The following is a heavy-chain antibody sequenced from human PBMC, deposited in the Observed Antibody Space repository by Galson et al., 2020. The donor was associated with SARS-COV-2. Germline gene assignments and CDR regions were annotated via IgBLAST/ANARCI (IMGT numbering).Heavy chain of an antibody. Sequence: PGGSLRLSCAASGFTFSSYAMNWVRQAPGKGLEWVSGISGSGASTLYADSVKGRFTITRENSKNTLYLQMNSLRAEDTALYYCAKARNPDSPYSNNWYPPMADSWGQGTLVTVSS. D-gene: IGHD6-13*01. CDR3: AKARNPDSPYSNNWYPPMADS. CDR2: ISGSGAST. V-gene: IGHV3-23*01. J-gene: IGHJ4*02. CDR1: GFTFSSYA.